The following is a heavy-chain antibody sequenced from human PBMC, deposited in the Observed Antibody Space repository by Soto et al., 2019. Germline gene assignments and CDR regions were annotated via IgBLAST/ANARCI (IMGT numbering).Heavy chain of an antibody. CDR1: GGSISSYY. CDR2: IYYSGNT. CDR3: ARGFLNYYDSSGYP. D-gene: IGHD3-22*01. Sequence: TSETLSLTCTVSGGSISSYYWSWIRQPPGKGLEWIGYIYYSGNTNYNPSLKSRVTISVDTSKNQFSLKLSSVTAADTAVYYCARGFLNYYDSSGYPWSQGTLVTVSS. J-gene: IGHJ5*02. V-gene: IGHV4-59*01.